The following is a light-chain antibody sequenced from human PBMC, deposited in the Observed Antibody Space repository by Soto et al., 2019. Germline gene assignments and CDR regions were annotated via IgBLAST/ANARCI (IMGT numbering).Light chain of an antibody. CDR1: SSNIGAGYD. CDR3: QSYDSRVTCV. CDR2: GDM. J-gene: IGLJ1*01. Sequence: QSVLTQPPSVSGAPGQRVTISCTGSSSNIGAGYDVHWYQQLPGRAPRLLIYGDMNRPSGVPDRFSGSKSGASASLAITGLQAEDEADYYCQSYDSRVTCVFGTGTKLTVL. V-gene: IGLV1-40*01.